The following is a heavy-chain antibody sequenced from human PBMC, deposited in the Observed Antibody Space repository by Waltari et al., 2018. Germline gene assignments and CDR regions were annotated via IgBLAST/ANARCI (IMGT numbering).Heavy chain of an antibody. CDR2: IYPGDSDT. D-gene: IGHD3-9*01. CDR1: GYSFTSYW. J-gene: IGHJ4*02. V-gene: IGHV5-51*01. CDR3: ARRESGYYDILTGLADY. Sequence: EVQLVQSGAEVKKPGESLKTSCKGSGYSFTSYWIGWVRQLPGKGLEWMGIIYPGDSDTRYSPSFQGQVTISADKSISTAYLQWSSLKASDTAMYYCARRESGYYDILTGLADYWGQGTLVTVSS.